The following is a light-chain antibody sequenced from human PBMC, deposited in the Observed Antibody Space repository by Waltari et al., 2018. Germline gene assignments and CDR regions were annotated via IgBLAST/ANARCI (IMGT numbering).Light chain of an antibody. V-gene: IGKV1-39*01. Sequence: DIQMTQSPSSLSASVGDRVIITCRASQSIGSSVNWYQQKPGTAPKLLIYAASSLQSGVPSRFSGSGSGTDFTLAISSLQPEDFVTYYCQQSYSTPRPFGQGTKVEIK. CDR2: AAS. J-gene: IGKJ1*01. CDR1: QSIGSS. CDR3: QQSYSTPRP.